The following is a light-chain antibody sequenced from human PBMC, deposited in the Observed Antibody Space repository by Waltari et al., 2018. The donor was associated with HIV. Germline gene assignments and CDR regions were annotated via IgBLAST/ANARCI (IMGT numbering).Light chain of an antibody. J-gene: IGKJ3*01. CDR1: QCISSY. CDR3: QQLNGYPVPFT. V-gene: IGKV1-9*01. CDR2: SAS. Sequence: DIQLTQSPSFLSASVGDRVPITYRASQCISSYLAWYQQKPGKAPKRLIYSASTLQSGVPSRFSGRASGTEFTLTISSLQPEDFATYYCQQLNGYPVPFTFGPGTKVDIK.